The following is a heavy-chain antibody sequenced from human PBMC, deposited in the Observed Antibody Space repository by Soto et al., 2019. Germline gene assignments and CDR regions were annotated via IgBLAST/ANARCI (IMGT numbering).Heavy chain of an antibody. CDR2: ISSSSSYT. Sequence: GGSLRLSCAASGFTFSDYYMSWIRQAPGKGLEWVSYISSSSSYTNYADSVKGRFTISRDNAKNSLYLQMNSLRAEDTALYYCAKDMGYSSGWYYAFDIWGQGTMVTV. CDR3: AKDMGYSSGWYYAFDI. V-gene: IGHV3-11*05. D-gene: IGHD6-19*01. CDR1: GFTFSDYY. J-gene: IGHJ3*02.